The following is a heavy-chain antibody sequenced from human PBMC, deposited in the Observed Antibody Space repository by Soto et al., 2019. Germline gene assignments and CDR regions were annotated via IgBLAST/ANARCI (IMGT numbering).Heavy chain of an antibody. CDR2: IYYSGST. CDR3: ARDYCSGGSCYDY. Sequence: SETLSLTCTVSGGSISSGGYYWSWIRQHPGKGLEWIGYIYYSGSTYYNQSLKSRVTISVDTSKNQFSLKLSSVTAADTAVYYCARDYCSGGSCYDYWGQGTLVTVSS. D-gene: IGHD2-15*01. CDR1: GGSISSGGYY. J-gene: IGHJ4*02. V-gene: IGHV4-31*03.